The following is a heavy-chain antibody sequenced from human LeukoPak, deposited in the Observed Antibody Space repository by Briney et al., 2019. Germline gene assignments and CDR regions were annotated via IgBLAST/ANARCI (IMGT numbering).Heavy chain of an antibody. CDR1: GYTFTSYG. CDR3: ATRYDFWSGYNLYYFDY. Sequence: ASVKVSCKASGYTFTSYGISWVRQAPGQGLEWMGWISAYNGNTNYAQKLQGRVTMTTDTSTSTAYMELRSLRSDDTAVYYCATRYDFWSGYNLYYFDYWGQGTLVTVSS. D-gene: IGHD3-3*01. J-gene: IGHJ4*02. CDR2: ISAYNGNT. V-gene: IGHV1-18*01.